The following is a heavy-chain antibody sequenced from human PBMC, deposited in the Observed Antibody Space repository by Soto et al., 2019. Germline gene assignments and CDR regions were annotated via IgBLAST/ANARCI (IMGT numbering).Heavy chain of an antibody. CDR2: STGSGAGT. Sequence: EVQLLESGGDLVQPGGSLRLSCAASGFTFSSYALNWVRQAPGKGLEWVSGSTGSGAGTFYVDSVKGRFAISRDNSRKTLYLQMNSLRVEDTAIYYCARETHSSSRGAFDIWGQGTMVTVSS. D-gene: IGHD6-13*01. J-gene: IGHJ3*02. CDR3: ARETHSSSRGAFDI. V-gene: IGHV3-23*01. CDR1: GFTFSSYA.